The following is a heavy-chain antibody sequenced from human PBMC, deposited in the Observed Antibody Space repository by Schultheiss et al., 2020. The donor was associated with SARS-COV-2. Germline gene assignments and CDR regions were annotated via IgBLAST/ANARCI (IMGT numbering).Heavy chain of an antibody. CDR3: AKETGVMVVARNWFDS. CDR2: ISGRGSDT. CDR1: GFTFSSYA. V-gene: IGHV3-23*01. Sequence: GESLKISCAASGFTFSSYAMHWVRQAPGKGLEWVSGISGRGSDTDYTDSVKGRFTISRDNSKNTLYLEMSSLRPEDTAVYFCAKETGVMVVARNWFDSWGQGTLVTVSS. D-gene: IGHD2-15*01. J-gene: IGHJ5*01.